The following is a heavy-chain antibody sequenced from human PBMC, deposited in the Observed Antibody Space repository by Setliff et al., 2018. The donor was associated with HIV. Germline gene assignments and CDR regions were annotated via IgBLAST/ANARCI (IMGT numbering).Heavy chain of an antibody. J-gene: IGHJ6*02. CDR3: ARPDSRWYARGRDPLYGMDV. V-gene: IGHV1-3*04. CDR1: GYTFTSHT. Sequence: ASVKVSCKASGYTFTSHTIHWVRQAPGQGLEWMGWINTANGNTKYSQKFQGRVTISRDTFASTAYMYLSSLRSEDTAVYYCARPDSRWYARGRDPLYGMDVWGQGTTVTVSS. D-gene: IGHD6-13*01. CDR2: INTANGNT.